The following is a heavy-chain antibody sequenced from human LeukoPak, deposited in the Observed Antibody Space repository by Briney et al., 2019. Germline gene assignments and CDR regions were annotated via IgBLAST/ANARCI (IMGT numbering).Heavy chain of an antibody. CDR2: IYYSGST. CDR1: GGSISSYY. D-gene: IGHD6-13*01. J-gene: IGHJ4*02. Sequence: SETLSLTCTVSGGSISSYYWSWIRQPPGKGLEWIGYIYYSGSTNYNPSLKSRVTISVDTSKNQFSLKLSSVTAADTAVYYCARDHGSSRYGADYWGQGTLVTVSS. V-gene: IGHV4-59*01. CDR3: ARDHGSSRYGADY.